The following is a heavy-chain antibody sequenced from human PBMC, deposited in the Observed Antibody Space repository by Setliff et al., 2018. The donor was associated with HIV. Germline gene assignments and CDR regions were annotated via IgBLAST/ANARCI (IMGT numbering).Heavy chain of an antibody. D-gene: IGHD3-9*01. CDR2: IYYNGST. CDR1: GGSIGSYY. Sequence: PSETLSLTCTVSGGSIGSYYWDWIRQAPGKGLEWIGYIYYNGSTKYSPSFKSRVSISVDTSKNQFSPRLKSVTAADTAVYYCARDYDILTGYPLGAFDIWGQGTMVTVSS. CDR3: ARDYDILTGYPLGAFDI. J-gene: IGHJ3*02. V-gene: IGHV4-59*01.